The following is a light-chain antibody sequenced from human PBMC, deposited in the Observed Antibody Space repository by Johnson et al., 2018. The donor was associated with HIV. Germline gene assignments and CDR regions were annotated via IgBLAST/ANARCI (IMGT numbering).Light chain of an antibody. CDR2: ENN. CDR3: GTWDSSLSRYV. V-gene: IGLV1-51*02. CDR1: SSNIGNNY. Sequence: QSVLTQPPSVSAAPGQKVTISCSGSSSNIGNNYVSWYQQLPGTAPKLLIYENNKRPSGIPDRFSGSKSGTSATLGITGLPTGDEADYYCGTWDSSLSRYVFDTGTKVTGL. J-gene: IGLJ1*01.